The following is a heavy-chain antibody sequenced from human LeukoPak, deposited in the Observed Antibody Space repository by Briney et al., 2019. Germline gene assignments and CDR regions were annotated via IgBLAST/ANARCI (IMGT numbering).Heavy chain of an antibody. CDR2: IYYSGST. CDR1: GGSISSYY. D-gene: IGHD4-17*01. Sequence: SETLSLTCTVSGGSISSYYWSWIRQPPGKGLEWIGYIYYSGSTNYNPSLKSRVTMSVDTSKNQFSLKLNSVTAADTAVYYCARDRPNDYGDCLDGYYYGMDVWGQGTTVTVSS. J-gene: IGHJ6*02. V-gene: IGHV4-59*12. CDR3: ARDRPNDYGDCLDGYYYGMDV.